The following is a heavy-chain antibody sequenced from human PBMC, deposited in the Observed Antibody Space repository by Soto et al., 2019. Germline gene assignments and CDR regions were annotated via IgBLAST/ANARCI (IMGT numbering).Heavy chain of an antibody. CDR3: ARPRGYCSSTSCYTYYYYYMDV. D-gene: IGHD2-2*02. V-gene: IGHV4-39*01. CDR1: GGSISSSSYY. CDR2: IYYSGST. J-gene: IGHJ6*03. Sequence: SETLSLTCTVSGGSISSSSYYWGWIRQPPGKGLEWIGSIYYSGSTYYNPPLKSRVTISVDTSKNQFSLKLSSVTAADTAVYYCARPRGYCSSTSCYTYYYYYMDVWGKGTTVTVSS.